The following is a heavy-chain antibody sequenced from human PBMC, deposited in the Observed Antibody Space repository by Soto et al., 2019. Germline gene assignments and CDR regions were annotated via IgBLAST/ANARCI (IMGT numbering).Heavy chain of an antibody. CDR3: ATEVVVAATGWFDP. V-gene: IGHV1-69*12. CDR1: GGTFSSYA. D-gene: IGHD2-15*01. CDR2: IIPIFGTA. J-gene: IGHJ5*02. Sequence: QVQLVQSGAEVKKPGSSVKVSCKASGGTFSSYAISWVRQAPGQGLEWMGGIIPIFGTANYAQKFQGRVTITAGESTSTAHMELSSLRSEDKAVYYCATEVVVAATGWFDPWGQGTLVTVSS.